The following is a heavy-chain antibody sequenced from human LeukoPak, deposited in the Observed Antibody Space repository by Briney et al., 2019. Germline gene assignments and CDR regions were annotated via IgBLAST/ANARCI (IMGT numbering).Heavy chain of an antibody. CDR2: IYSGGST. D-gene: IGHD6-6*01. Sequence: SETLSLTCTVSGGSSTTHYWNWFRQPAGKGLEWIGRIYSGGSTHYKSSLKSRVIMSIDTSKRQLSLKLSSVTAADTAIYYCARDIGLDYSSSSFASDIWGPGTLVIVSS. CDR3: ARDIGLDYSSSSFASDI. CDR1: GGSSTTHY. J-gene: IGHJ3*02. V-gene: IGHV4-4*07.